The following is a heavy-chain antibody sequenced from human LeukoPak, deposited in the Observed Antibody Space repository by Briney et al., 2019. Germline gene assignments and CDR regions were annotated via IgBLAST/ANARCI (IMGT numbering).Heavy chain of an antibody. V-gene: IGHV4-59*01. Sequence: PSGTLSLTXTVSGGSISSYYWSWIWQPPGKGLEWIGYIYYSGSTNYNPSLKSRVTISVDTSKNQFSLKLSSVTAADTAVYYCAGDTRGYCSGGSCSMFDYWGRGTLVTVSS. J-gene: IGHJ4*02. CDR3: AGDTRGYCSGGSCSMFDY. D-gene: IGHD2-15*01. CDR2: IYYSGST. CDR1: GGSISSYY.